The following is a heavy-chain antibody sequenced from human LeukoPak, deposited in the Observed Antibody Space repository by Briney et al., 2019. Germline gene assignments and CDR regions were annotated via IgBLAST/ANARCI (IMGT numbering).Heavy chain of an antibody. D-gene: IGHD3-3*01. J-gene: IGHJ4*02. CDR2: ISGSGGST. Sequence: GGSLRLSCAASGFTFSNYAMSWVRQVPGKGLEWVSAISGSGGSTYYADSVKGRVTISRDNSKNTLYLQMSSLRAEDTAVYYCAKDRDFGSGHLSPFDYWGQGTLVTVSS. CDR3: AKDRDFGSGHLSPFDY. CDR1: GFTFSNYA. V-gene: IGHV3-23*01.